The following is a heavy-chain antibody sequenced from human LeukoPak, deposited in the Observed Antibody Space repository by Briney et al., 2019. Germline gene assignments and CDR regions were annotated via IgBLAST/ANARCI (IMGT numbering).Heavy chain of an antibody. V-gene: IGHV4-34*01. CDR1: GFTFSNYA. Sequence: PGGSLRLSCAASGFTFSNYAMSWIRQPPGKGLEWIGEINHSGSTNYNPSLKSRVTISVDTSKNQFSLKLNSVTAADTAVYYCARHYGPWGQGTLVTVSS. CDR3: ARHYGP. D-gene: IGHD3-16*01. J-gene: IGHJ5*02. CDR2: INHSGST.